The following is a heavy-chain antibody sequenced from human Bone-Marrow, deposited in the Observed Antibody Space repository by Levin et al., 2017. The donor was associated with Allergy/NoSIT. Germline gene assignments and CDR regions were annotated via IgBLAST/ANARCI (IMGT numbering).Heavy chain of an antibody. D-gene: IGHD3-22*01. V-gene: IGHV2-5*02. CDR2: IYWDNDK. CDR1: GFSLTTTGVG. CDR3: ARRKNYDDGGFYGGAVDY. Sequence: SGPTLVKPTQTLTLTCTFSGFSLTTTGVGVGWIRQPPGKALEWLAVIYWDNDKRYSPSLKSGLTISKDTSKNQVVLTMTNVDPVDTATYYCARRKNYDDGGFYGGAVDYWGQGTLVTVSS. J-gene: IGHJ4*02.